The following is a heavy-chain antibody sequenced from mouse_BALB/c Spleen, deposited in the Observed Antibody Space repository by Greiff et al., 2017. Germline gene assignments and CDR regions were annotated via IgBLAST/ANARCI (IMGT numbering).Heavy chain of an antibody. V-gene: IGHV1-15*01. J-gene: IGHJ3*01. D-gene: IGHD6-1*01. Sequence: VQLQESGAELVRPGASVTLSCKASGYTFTDYEMHWVKQTPVHGLEWIGAIDPETGGTAYNQKFKGKATLTADKSSSTAYMELRSLTSEDSAVYYCTRGEDRQAAWFAYWGQGTLVTVSA. CDR3: TRGEDRQAAWFAY. CDR1: GYTFTDYE. CDR2: IDPETGGT.